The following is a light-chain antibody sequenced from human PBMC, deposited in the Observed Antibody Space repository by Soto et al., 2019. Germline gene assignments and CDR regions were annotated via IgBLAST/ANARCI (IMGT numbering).Light chain of an antibody. CDR2: GAS. V-gene: IGKV3-20*01. J-gene: IGKJ1*01. Sequence: EIVLTQSPGTLSLSPGEGATLSCRASQSVSDDYLAWYQSKPGQAPRLLIHGASNRATGIPDRFSGSGSGTDFTLTIGRLEPEDFAVYYCQQYLITPWTFCQGTKVEIK. CDR1: QSVSDDY. CDR3: QQYLITPWT.